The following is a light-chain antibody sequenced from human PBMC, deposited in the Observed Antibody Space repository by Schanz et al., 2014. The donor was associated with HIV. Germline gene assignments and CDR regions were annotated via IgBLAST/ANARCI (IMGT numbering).Light chain of an antibody. V-gene: IGKV3-15*01. CDR1: QSVSSY. CDR2: DAS. CDR3: QQYHSSRGT. J-gene: IGKJ4*01. Sequence: EIVMTQSPATLSVSPGERVTLSCRASQSVSSYLAWYQQKSGQAPRLLIYDASTRATGIPARFSGSGSGTDFTLTISRLEPEDFAVYYCQQYHSSRGTFGGGTKVELK.